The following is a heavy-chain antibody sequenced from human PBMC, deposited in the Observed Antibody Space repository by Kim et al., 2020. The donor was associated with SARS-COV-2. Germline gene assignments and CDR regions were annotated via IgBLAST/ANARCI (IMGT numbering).Heavy chain of an antibody. V-gene: IGHV4-34*01. D-gene: IGHD6-13*01. Sequence: SETLSLTCDVYGGSFSDYLWNWIRQPPGKGLVWICEIYHSGRTNYNPSLKSRVTMSVDTSKHEFSLKLSSVTAADTAVYYCAREMEDSRGAYDIWGQGTVVTVSS. CDR3: AREMEDSRGAYDI. J-gene: IGHJ3*02. CDR2: IYHSGRT. CDR1: GGSFSDYL.